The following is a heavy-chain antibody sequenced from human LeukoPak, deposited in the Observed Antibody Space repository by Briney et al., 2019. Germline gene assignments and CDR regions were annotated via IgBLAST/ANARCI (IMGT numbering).Heavy chain of an antibody. D-gene: IGHD2-15*01. CDR1: GVSISSSTYY. CDR2: IYYSGST. J-gene: IGHJ4*02. V-gene: IGHV4-39*01. Sequence: PSETLSLTCTVSGVSISSSTYYWGWIRQPPGQGLEWIGSIYYSGSTYYNPSLKSRVTISVDTSKNQFSLKLSSVTAADTAVYYCARPVVVVAASLYYFDYWGQGTLVTVSS. CDR3: ARPVVVVAASLYYFDY.